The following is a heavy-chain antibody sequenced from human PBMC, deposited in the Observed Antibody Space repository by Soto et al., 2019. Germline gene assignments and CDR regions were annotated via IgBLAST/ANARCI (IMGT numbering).Heavy chain of an antibody. V-gene: IGHV3-49*04. CDR2: IRSKAYGGTT. Sequence: GSLRLSCTASGFTFGDYAMSWVRQAPGKGLEWVGFIRSKAYGGTTEYAASAKGRFTILRDDSKSIAYLQMNSLKTEDTAVYYCTRVSGPFDYWGQGTLVTVSS. CDR1: GFTFGDYA. CDR3: TRVSGPFDY. J-gene: IGHJ4*02.